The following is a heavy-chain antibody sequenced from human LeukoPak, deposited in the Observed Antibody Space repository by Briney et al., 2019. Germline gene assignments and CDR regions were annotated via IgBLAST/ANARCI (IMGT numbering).Heavy chain of an antibody. J-gene: IGHJ4*02. CDR1: DTSLNTYY. CDR2: IYTTGTT. CDR3: AKVAKYYYGSETYFFFDH. Sequence: SDTLSLTCTVSDTSLNTYYWSWMRQPAAKGLEGIGHIYTTGTTNYNPSLKSRVTMSIDKSKNQFSLNLRPVTAADTAVYYCAKVAKYYYGSETYFFFDHWGQGTLVTVSS. V-gene: IGHV4-4*07. D-gene: IGHD3-10*01.